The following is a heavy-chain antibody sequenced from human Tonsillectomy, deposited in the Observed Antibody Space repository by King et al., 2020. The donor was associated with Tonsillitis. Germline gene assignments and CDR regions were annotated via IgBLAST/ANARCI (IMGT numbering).Heavy chain of an antibody. CDR1: GGTFSSYA. J-gene: IGHJ6*03. D-gene: IGHD2-2*01. CDR2: IIPILGIA. Sequence: QLVQSGAEVKKPGSSVKVSCKASGGTFSSYAISWVRQAPGQGLEWMGRIIPILGIANYAQKFQGRVTITADKSTSTACMELSSLRSEDTAVYYCARRGGYCSSTSCSNKDYYYYMDVWGKGTTVTVSS. V-gene: IGHV1-69*09. CDR3: ARRGGYCSSTSCSNKDYYYYMDV.